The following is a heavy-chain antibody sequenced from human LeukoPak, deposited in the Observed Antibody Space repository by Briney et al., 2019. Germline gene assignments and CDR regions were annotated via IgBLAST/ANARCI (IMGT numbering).Heavy chain of an antibody. D-gene: IGHD2-2*01. V-gene: IGHV1-69*05. Sequence: ASVKVSCKASGGTFSSYAISWVRQAPGQGLEWMGGIIPIFGTANYAQKFQGRVTITTDESTSTAYMELSSLRSEDTAVYHCARDSSDAFDIWGQGTMVTVSS. CDR3: ARDSSDAFDI. CDR2: IIPIFGTA. CDR1: GGTFSSYA. J-gene: IGHJ3*02.